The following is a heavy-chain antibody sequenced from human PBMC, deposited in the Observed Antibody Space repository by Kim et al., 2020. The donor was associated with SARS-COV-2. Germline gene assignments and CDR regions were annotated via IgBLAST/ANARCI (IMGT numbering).Heavy chain of an antibody. J-gene: IGHJ2*01. Sequence: ASVKVSCKVSGYTLTELSMHWVRQAPGKGLEWMGGFDPEDGETIYAQKFQGRVTMTEDTSTDTAYMELSSLRSEDTAVYYCATDLQRSRVVVVAATGWYFDLWGRGTLVTVSS. V-gene: IGHV1-24*01. CDR2: FDPEDGET. D-gene: IGHD2-15*01. CDR3: ATDLQRSRVVVVAATGWYFDL. CDR1: GYTLTELS.